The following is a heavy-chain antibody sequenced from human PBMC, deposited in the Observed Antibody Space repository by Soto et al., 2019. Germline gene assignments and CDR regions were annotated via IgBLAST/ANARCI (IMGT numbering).Heavy chain of an antibody. J-gene: IGHJ3*02. D-gene: IGHD6-13*01. CDR2: ISGSSDFL. Sequence: EVQLVESGGGLVKLGGSLRLSCAASGFTFSNSIINWVRQAPGQGLECVSSISGSSDFLYYADSVKGRFTISRDTDTNSLSLQMNSLRAEDTAVYYCATSTWYAFDTWGQGTMVTVSS. CDR1: GFTFSNSI. V-gene: IGHV3-21*01. CDR3: ATSTWYAFDT.